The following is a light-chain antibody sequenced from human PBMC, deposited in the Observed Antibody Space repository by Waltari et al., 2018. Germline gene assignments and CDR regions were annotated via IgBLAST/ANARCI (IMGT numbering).Light chain of an antibody. CDR1: QSLVHSDGKTY. Sequence: DVVMTHSPLSLPAIFGQPASIPRRYRQSLVHSDGKTYLNWFQQRPGQFPRRLIYKVSNRDSGVPDRFSASGSGTDFTLKISRVEAEDVGVYYCMQGTHWPRTFGQGTKLEI. CDR2: KVS. CDR3: MQGTHWPRT. J-gene: IGKJ2*01. V-gene: IGKV2-30*02.